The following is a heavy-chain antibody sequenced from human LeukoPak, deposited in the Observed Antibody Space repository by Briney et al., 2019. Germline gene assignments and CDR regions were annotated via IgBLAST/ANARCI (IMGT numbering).Heavy chain of an antibody. V-gene: IGHV1-69*13. Sequence: VASVTVSCTASGGTFSSYAISWARQAPGQGLEWMGGIIPIFGTANYAQKFQGRVTITADESTSTAYMELSSLRSEDTAVYYCARDVSSGWFPRSEYYFDYWGQGTLVTVSS. D-gene: IGHD6-19*01. J-gene: IGHJ4*02. CDR2: IIPIFGTA. CDR1: GGTFSSYA. CDR3: ARDVSSGWFPRSEYYFDY.